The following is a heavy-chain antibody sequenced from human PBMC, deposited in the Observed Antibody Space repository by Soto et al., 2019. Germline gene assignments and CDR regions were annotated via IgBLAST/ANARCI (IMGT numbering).Heavy chain of an antibody. V-gene: IGHV4-59*01. J-gene: IGHJ4*02. D-gene: IGHD6-19*01. CDR3: ARSVAVPGAHIDY. Sequence: PSETLSLTFCVSGGSFSGSYWSWIRQSPGRGLEWLGYAYYTGSTNYSPSLRSRVSISVDTTKHELSLRLSTVTATDTDVYFCARSVAVPGAHIDYWGQGTQVTVSS. CDR1: GGSFSGSY. CDR2: AYYTGST.